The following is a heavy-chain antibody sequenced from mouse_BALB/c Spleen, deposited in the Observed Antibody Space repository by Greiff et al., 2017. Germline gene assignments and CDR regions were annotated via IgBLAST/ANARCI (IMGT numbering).Heavy chain of an antibody. CDR3: ARHGDGYYYFDY. J-gene: IGHJ2*01. V-gene: IGHV5-12-2*01. D-gene: IGHD2-3*01. CDR2: ISNGGGST. CDR1: GFTFSSYT. Sequence: EVHLVESGGGLVQPGGSLKLSCAASGFTFSSYTMSWVRQTPEKRLEWVAYISNGGGSTYYPDTVKGRFTISRDNAKNTLYLQMSSLKSEDTAMYYCARHGDGYYYFDYWGQGTTLTVSS.